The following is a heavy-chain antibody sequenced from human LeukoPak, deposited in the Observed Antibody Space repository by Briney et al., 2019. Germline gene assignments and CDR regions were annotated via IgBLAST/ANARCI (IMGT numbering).Heavy chain of an antibody. J-gene: IGHJ3*01. CDR1: GFTFSNYA. D-gene: IGHD3-22*01. Sequence: PGGSLRLSCAASGFTFSNYAMHWVRQAPGKGLEWVAVISYDGSNKYYADSVKGRFTISRDNSRNTLYLQMNSLRAEDTAVYYCTRVVYSSGYSQGFDVWGQGTMVTVSS. CDR3: TRVVYSSGYSQGFDV. V-gene: IGHV3-30*14. CDR2: ISYDGSNK.